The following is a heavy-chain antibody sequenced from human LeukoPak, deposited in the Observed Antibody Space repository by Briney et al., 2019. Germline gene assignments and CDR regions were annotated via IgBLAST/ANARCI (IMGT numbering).Heavy chain of an antibody. D-gene: IGHD5-18*01. CDR3: AKDQGRDTAMVGTNTNQDY. CDR1: GFTFSSYG. V-gene: IGHV3-30*18. J-gene: IGHJ4*02. Sequence: GGSLSLSCAASGFTFSSYGMHWVRQAPGKGLGWVAFISYDGSNKYYADSVKGRFTISRDNSKNTLYLQMNSLRAEDTAVYYCAKDQGRDTAMVGTNTNQDYWGQGTLVTVSS. CDR2: ISYDGSNK.